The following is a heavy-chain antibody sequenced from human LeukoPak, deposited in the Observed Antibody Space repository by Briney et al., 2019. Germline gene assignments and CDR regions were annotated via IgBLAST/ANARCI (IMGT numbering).Heavy chain of an antibody. V-gene: IGHV3-21*01. D-gene: IGHD2-2*01. J-gene: IGHJ5*02. CDR2: ITTSNYI. CDR1: GFTFNSHS. CDR3: ARGPISSNPGT. Sequence: PGGSLRLSCAVSGFTFNSHSVNWVRQAPGKGLEWVLSITTSNYIFYAESVKGRFTISRDNAKNTLYLQMNSLRVEDTAIYYCARGPISSNPGTWGQGTLVTVSS.